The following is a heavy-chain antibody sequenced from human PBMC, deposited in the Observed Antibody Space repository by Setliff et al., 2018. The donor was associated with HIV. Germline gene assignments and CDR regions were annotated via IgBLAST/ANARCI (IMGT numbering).Heavy chain of an antibody. V-gene: IGHV4-4*07. Sequence: PSETLSLTCTVSADSLGGYYWAWIRQPAGKGLEWIGRIQISGSTDSNPSLMSRVTMSLDASKNQFSLRLISVTPADTGVYYCARVNGIELSVHYYFMDVWGKGTTVTVSS. D-gene: IGHD1-7*01. CDR3: ARVNGIELSVHYYFMDV. CDR2: IQISGST. CDR1: ADSLGGYY. J-gene: IGHJ6*03.